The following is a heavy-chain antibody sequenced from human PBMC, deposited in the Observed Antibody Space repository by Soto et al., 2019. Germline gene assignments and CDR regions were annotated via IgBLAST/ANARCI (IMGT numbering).Heavy chain of an antibody. CDR1: GYSFSGYA. Sequence: QGKLVQSGPQVKKPGASVRVSCTASGYSFSGYAITWVRQAPGQGLEWLGWVSTSIRSTMSAENLQGRLTMTTDTSTTTVYMELRGLRSDDTAVYYCARDSGAALYGEDALDIWGQGTMVSVSS. CDR2: VSTSIRST. J-gene: IGHJ3*02. V-gene: IGHV1-18*04. D-gene: IGHD3-10*01. CDR3: ARDSGAALYGEDALDI.